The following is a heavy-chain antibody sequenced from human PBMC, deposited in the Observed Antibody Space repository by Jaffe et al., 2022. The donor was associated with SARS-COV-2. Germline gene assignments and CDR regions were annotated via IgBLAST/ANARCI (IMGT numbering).Heavy chain of an antibody. CDR2: IYYTGST. V-gene: IGHV4-39*01. D-gene: IGHD3-10*01. Sequence: QMQLQESGPGLVKPSETLSLTCTVSGGSISSSSYYWGWIRQPPGKGLEWIGSIYYTGSTYYNPSLKSRVTISADTSKNQFSLKLTSVTAADTAMYYCARRHPSSGGGVDYWGQGTLVTVSS. CDR1: GGSISSSSYY. CDR3: ARRHPSSGGGVDY. J-gene: IGHJ4*02.